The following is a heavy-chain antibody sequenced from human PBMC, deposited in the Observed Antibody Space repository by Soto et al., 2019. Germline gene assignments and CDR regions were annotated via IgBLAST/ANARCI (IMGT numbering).Heavy chain of an antibody. D-gene: IGHD2-2*02. J-gene: IGHJ4*02. CDR2: ISSSSSCI. CDR1: GFTFSSYS. CDR3: AKSDIPALFAPPAF. V-gene: IGHV3-21*01. Sequence: GGSLRLSCAASGFTFSSYSMNWVRQAPGKGLEWVSSISSSSSCIYYADSVKGRFTLSRDNAKNSLYLQMTSLRAEDTAVYYWAKSDIPALFAPPAFWVQGPFVPVS.